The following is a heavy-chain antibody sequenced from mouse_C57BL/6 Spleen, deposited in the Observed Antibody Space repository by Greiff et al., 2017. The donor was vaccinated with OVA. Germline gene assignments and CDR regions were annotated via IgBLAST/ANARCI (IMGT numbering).Heavy chain of an antibody. CDR2: ISSGGSYT. Sequence: EVKLVESGGDLVKPGGSLKLSCAASGFTFSSYGMSWVRQTPDKRLEWVATISSGGSYTYYPDSVKGRFTISRDNAKNTLYLQMSSLKSEDTAMYYCARQGHYYGSSYDYAMDYWGQGTSVTVSS. V-gene: IGHV5-6*01. J-gene: IGHJ4*01. D-gene: IGHD1-1*01. CDR1: GFTFSSYG. CDR3: ARQGHYYGSSYDYAMDY.